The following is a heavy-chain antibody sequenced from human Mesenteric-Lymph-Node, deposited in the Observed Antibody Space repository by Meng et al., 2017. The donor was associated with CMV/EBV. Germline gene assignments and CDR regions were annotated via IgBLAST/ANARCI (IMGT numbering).Heavy chain of an antibody. CDR3: ARGPERDGYTSRIGYTAFDS. Sequence: SQTLSLTCDISGDSVSSNTAAWNWIRQSPSRGLEWLGRTYSRSKWYNDYAVSVKSRIIINADTSKNQFSLQLNFVTPEDTAVYYCARGPERDGYTSRIGYTAFDSWGQGILVTVSS. J-gene: IGHJ4*02. D-gene: IGHD5-24*01. CDR2: TYSRSKWYN. CDR1: GDSVSSNTAA. V-gene: IGHV6-1*01.